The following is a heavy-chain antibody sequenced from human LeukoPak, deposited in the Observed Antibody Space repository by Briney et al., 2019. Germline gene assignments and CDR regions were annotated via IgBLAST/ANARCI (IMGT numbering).Heavy chain of an antibody. CDR2: IKQDGSEK. J-gene: IGHJ4*02. D-gene: IGHD3-22*01. CDR3: YSMIVVEIRVINDY. Sequence: GGSLRLSCAASGFTFSNYWMSWVRQAPGKGLEWVANIKQDGSEKYYVDSVKGRFTISRDNSKNTLYLQMNSLRAEDTAVYYCYSMIVVEIRVINDYWGQGTLVTVSS. CDR1: GFTFSNYW. V-gene: IGHV3-7*02.